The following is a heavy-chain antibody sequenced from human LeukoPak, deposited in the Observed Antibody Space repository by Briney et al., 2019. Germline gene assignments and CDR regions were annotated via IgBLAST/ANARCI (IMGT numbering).Heavy chain of an antibody. CDR2: INSDGINT. CDR1: GFTFSNYW. Sequence: PGGSLRLSCAASGFTFSNYWMHWVRQAPGKGLVWVSRINSDGINTSYADSVKGRFTISRDNSKNTLYLQMNSLRAEDTAVYYCAKGTSYNWNDGWFDPWGNGILVTASS. D-gene: IGHD1-20*01. V-gene: IGHV3-74*01. CDR3: AKGTSYNWNDGWFDP. J-gene: IGHJ5*02.